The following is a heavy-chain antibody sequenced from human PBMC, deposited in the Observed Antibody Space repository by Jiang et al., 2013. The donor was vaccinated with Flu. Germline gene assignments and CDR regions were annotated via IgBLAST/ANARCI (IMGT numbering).Heavy chain of an antibody. CDR2: INPNSGGT. V-gene: IGHV1-2*04. Sequence: GAEVKKPGASVKVSCKASGYTFTGYYIHWVRQAPGQGLEWMGWINPNSGGTNYAQKFQGWVTMTRDTSISTAYMELSRLRSDDTAVYYXARDHPSEKTXYDFPRYGMDVWGQGDHGHRLL. D-gene: IGHD3-3*01. CDR3: ARDHPSEKTXYDFPRYGMDV. J-gene: IGHJ6*02. CDR1: GYTFTGYY.